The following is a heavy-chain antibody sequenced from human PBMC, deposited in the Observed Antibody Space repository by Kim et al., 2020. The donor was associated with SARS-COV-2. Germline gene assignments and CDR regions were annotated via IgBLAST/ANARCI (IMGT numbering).Heavy chain of an antibody. CDR3: TNVDTTRGLESPEDYYYYGMAV. V-gene: IGHV3-23*01. Sequence: GGSLRLSCVDSGLTFSSNAMSWVRQAPGKGLEWVSAIGVSAGITFYAESVKGRFTISRDNSKNTLYLQMSGLRVEDTAVYYCTNVDTTRGLESPEDYYYYGMAVWGPGTTVTVSS. CDR1: GLTFSSNA. D-gene: IGHD2-2*01. J-gene: IGHJ6*02. CDR2: IGVSAGIT.